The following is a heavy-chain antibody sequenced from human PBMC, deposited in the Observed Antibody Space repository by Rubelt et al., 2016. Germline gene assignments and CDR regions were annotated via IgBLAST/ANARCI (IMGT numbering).Heavy chain of an antibody. Sequence: GSIYYSGNTYYTPSLKSRVTISVDTSKNQFSLKLSSVTAADTAVYYCARTVAARTNYYYYYMDVWGKGTTVTVSS. V-gene: IGHV4-39*07. J-gene: IGHJ6*03. CDR2: IYYSGNT. D-gene: IGHD6-6*01. CDR3: ARTVAARTNYYYYYMDV.